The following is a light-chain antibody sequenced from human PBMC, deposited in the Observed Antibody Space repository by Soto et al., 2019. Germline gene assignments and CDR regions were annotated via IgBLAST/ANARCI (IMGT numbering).Light chain of an antibody. CDR1: QSISTY. V-gene: IGKV1-39*01. CDR2: AAS. Sequence: DIQMTQSPSSLSASVGDRVTITCRASQSISTYLNWYQQKPGKAPNLLIFAASSLQRGVPSRFRGSGSGTDFTLTISSLQPEDFATYYCQQSYSTPPFTFGQGTKLETK. J-gene: IGKJ2*01. CDR3: QQSYSTPPFT.